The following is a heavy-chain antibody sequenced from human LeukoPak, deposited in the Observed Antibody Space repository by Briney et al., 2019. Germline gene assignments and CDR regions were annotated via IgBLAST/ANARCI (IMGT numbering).Heavy chain of an antibody. V-gene: IGHV4-30-4*08. CDR2: IYYSGST. Sequence: SETLSLTCTVSGGSISSGDYYWSWIRQPPGKGLEWIGYIYYSGSTYYNPSLKSRVTISVVTSKNQFSLKLSSVTAADTAVYYCAREEGARWSDYYYYMDVWGKGTTLTVSS. CDR3: AREEGARWSDYYYYMDV. D-gene: IGHD2-15*01. J-gene: IGHJ6*03. CDR1: GGSISSGDYY.